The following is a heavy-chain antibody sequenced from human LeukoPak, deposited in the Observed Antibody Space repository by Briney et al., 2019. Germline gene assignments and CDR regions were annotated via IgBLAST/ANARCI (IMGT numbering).Heavy chain of an antibody. Sequence: SETLSLTCAVYGGYFSGYYWSWIRQPPGKGLEWIGEINHSGSTNYNPSLKSRVTISVDTSKNQFSLKLSSVTAADTAVYYCARAAAKYYYGMDVWGKGTTVTVSS. CDR3: ARAAAKYYYGMDV. J-gene: IGHJ6*04. V-gene: IGHV4-34*01. CDR2: INHSGST. D-gene: IGHD6-13*01. CDR1: GGYFSGYY.